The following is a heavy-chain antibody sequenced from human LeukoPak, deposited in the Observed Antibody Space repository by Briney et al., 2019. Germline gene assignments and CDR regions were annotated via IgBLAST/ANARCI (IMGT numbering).Heavy chain of an antibody. CDR1: GYTFTSYG. Sequence: ASVKVSCKASGYTFTSYGISWVRQAPGQGLEWMGWISAYNGNTNYAQKLQGRVTMTTDTSTSTAYMGLRSLRSDDTAVYYCASSAGGDYYMDVWGKGTTVTVSS. V-gene: IGHV1-18*01. CDR3: ASSAGGDYYMDV. J-gene: IGHJ6*03. CDR2: ISAYNGNT. D-gene: IGHD3-10*01.